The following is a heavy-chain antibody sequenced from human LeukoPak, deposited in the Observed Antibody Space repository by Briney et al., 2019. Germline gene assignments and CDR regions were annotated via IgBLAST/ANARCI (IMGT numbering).Heavy chain of an antibody. V-gene: IGHV3-11*04. CDR3: ARDPHGDYASDAFDF. D-gene: IGHD4-17*01. J-gene: IGHJ3*01. CDR1: GFTFTDYY. Sequence: GGSLRLSCATSGFTFTDYYMSWIRQAPGKGLEWVSYISVSGTTMYYADSVKGRFTISRDNAKNSLYLQMNSLRAEDTAVYYCARDPHGDYASDAFDFWGQGTMVTVSS. CDR2: ISVSGTTM.